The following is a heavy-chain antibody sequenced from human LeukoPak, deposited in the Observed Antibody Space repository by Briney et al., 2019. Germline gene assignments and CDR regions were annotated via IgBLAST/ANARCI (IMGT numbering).Heavy chain of an antibody. CDR2: ISWNSGSI. CDR3: AKDMGGYSYGYDY. Sequence: GRSLRLSCAASGFTFDDYAMHWVRQAPGKGLEGVSGISWNSGSIDYADSVKGRFTISRDNAKNSLYLQMNSLRAEDTALYYCAKDMGGYSYGYDYWGQGTLVTVSS. D-gene: IGHD5-18*01. CDR1: GFTFDDYA. J-gene: IGHJ4*02. V-gene: IGHV3-9*01.